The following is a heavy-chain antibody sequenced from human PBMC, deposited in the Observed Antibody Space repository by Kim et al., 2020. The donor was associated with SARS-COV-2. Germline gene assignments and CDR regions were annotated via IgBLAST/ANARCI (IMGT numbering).Heavy chain of an antibody. CDR2: IIPILGIA. CDR3: ARVRRDGYKRDYYYYGMDV. V-gene: IGHV1-69*04. Sequence: SVKVSCKASGGTFSSYAISWVRQAPGQGLEWMGRIIPILGIANYAQKFQGRVTITADKSTSTAYMELSSLRSEDTAVYYCARVRRDGYKRDYYYYGMDVWGQGTTVTVSS. CDR1: GGTFSSYA. J-gene: IGHJ6*02. D-gene: IGHD5-12*01.